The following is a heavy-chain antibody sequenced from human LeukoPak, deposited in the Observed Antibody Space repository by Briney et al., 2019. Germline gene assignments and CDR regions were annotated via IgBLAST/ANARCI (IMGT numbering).Heavy chain of an antibody. CDR2: IRYDGSNK. J-gene: IGHJ2*01. CDR3: ARGGSYGPYWYFDL. V-gene: IGHV3-30*02. CDR1: GFTFSSYG. D-gene: IGHD1-26*01. Sequence: GGSLRLSCAASGFTFSSYGMHWVRQAPGKGLEWVAFIRYDGSNKYYADSVKGRFTISRDNAKNSFYLQMNSLRAADTAVYYCARGGSYGPYWYFDLWGRGTLVTVSS.